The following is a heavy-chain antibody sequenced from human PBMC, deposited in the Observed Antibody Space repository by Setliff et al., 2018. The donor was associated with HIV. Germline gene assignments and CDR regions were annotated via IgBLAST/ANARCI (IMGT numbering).Heavy chain of an antibody. Sequence: GGSLRLSCAASAFTFSDYYMSWIRQAPGKGLEWVSSISSNSGEIFYEESLKGRFTIPRDNPKNSLYLQMNSLRAEDSAVYYCTRDLQGMAPWGQGTLVTVSS. CDR2: ISSNSGEI. D-gene: IGHD6-13*01. CDR1: AFTFSDYY. CDR3: TRDLQGMAP. V-gene: IGHV3-11*06. J-gene: IGHJ5*02.